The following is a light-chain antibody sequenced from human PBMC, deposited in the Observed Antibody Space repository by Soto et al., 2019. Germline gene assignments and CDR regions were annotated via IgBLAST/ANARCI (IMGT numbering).Light chain of an antibody. J-gene: IGKJ4*01. CDR2: DAS. Sequence: DIQMTQSPSTLSASVGDRVTITCRASQSISSRLAWYQQKPGKAPKVLIYDASNLGSGVPSRFSGSGSGTEFSLTISSLQPDDFATYYCQQYNSFPLTFGGGTKVEIK. CDR1: QSISSR. V-gene: IGKV1-5*01. CDR3: QQYNSFPLT.